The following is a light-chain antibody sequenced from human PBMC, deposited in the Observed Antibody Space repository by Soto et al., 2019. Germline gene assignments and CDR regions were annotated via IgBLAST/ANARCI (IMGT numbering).Light chain of an antibody. CDR1: QSISSW. J-gene: IGKJ4*01. Sequence: DIQMTQSPSTLSASVGDRVTITCRASQSISSWLAWYQQKPGKAPKLLIYKASSLESGVPSRFSGSGSGTAFPLTISSLQPDDFATYYCQQYNSYPTFGGGTKVEIK. V-gene: IGKV1-5*03. CDR3: QQYNSYPT. CDR2: KAS.